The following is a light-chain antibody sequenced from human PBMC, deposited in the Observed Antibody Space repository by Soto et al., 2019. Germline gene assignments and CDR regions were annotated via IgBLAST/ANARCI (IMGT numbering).Light chain of an antibody. CDR3: QQYGSSPRT. CDR1: QIVSSNY. Sequence: EMVLTQSPGTLSLSPGERATFSCRASQIVSSNYLAWYQQKPGQAPRLLIYGAFKRATGIPDRFSGSGSGTDFTLTISRMEPEDFAVYCCQQYGSSPRTFGQGTKVDIK. V-gene: IGKV3-20*01. CDR2: GAF. J-gene: IGKJ1*01.